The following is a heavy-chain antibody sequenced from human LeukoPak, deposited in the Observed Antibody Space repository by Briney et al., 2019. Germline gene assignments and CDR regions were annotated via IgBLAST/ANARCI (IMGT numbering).Heavy chain of an antibody. CDR2: ISYDGRNK. J-gene: IGHJ4*02. D-gene: IGHD4-23*01. CDR1: GFTFSSYA. Sequence: GGSLRLSCAASGFTFSSYAMRWVRQAPGMGLEWVAVISYDGRNKYYADSVKGRVTISRDNAKNTLYLQMNRLRDEDTAVYYCEKGGTTVVDYWGQGTLVTVSS. CDR3: EKGGTTVVDY. V-gene: IGHV3-30-3*02.